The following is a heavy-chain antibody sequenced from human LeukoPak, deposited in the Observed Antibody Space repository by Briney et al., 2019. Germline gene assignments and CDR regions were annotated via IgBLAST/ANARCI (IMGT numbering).Heavy chain of an antibody. CDR1: GGSISSYS. Sequence: SETLSLTCTVSGGSISSYSWSWIRQPAVKGLEWIGRMYTSGSTKYNPSLKSRVTMSVDTSKNQFSLKLSSVTAADTAIYYCAREPAGTYYRFDPWGQGILVTVSS. D-gene: IGHD1-26*01. CDR2: MYTSGST. V-gene: IGHV4-4*07. CDR3: AREPAGTYYRFDP. J-gene: IGHJ5*02.